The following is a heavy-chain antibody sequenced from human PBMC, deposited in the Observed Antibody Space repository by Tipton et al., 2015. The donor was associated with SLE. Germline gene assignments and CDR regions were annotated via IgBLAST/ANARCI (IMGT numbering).Heavy chain of an antibody. CDR1: GGSFSSGGYS. Sequence: TLSLTCAVSGGSFSSGGYSWSWIRQPPGKGLEWIGYIYHSGSTYYNPSLKSRVTISVDRSKNQFSLKLSSVTAADTAVYYCASRLGYPTYYFDYWGQGTLVTVSS. CDR2: IYHSGST. J-gene: IGHJ4*02. V-gene: IGHV4-30-2*01. CDR3: ASRLGYPTYYFDY. D-gene: IGHD5-12*01.